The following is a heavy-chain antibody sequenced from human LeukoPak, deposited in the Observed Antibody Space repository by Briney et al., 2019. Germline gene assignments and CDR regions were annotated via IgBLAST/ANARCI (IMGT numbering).Heavy chain of an antibody. CDR1: GDSVSSNSAA. CDR3: AKTISSFTSRDVFDI. V-gene: IGHV6-1*01. Sequence: SQTLSLTCAISGDSVSSNSAAWNWIRQSPSRGLEWLGRTYYRSQWYHDYAVSVKSRITINPDTSKSQFSLQLNSVTPEDTAVYYCAKTISSFTSRDVFDIWGQGTMVTVSS. D-gene: IGHD6-19*01. J-gene: IGHJ3*02. CDR2: TYYRSQWYH.